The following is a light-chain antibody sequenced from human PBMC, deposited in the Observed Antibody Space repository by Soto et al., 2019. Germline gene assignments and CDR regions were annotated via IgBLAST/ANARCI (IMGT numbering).Light chain of an antibody. CDR1: GSSIGTNT. J-gene: IGLJ2*01. CDR2: DNN. V-gene: IGLV1-44*01. Sequence: QSVLTQPPSASGTPGQRVTISCSGSGSSIGTNTVNWYRQLPGTAPKLLIYDNNQRPSGVPDRFSGSKSGTSASLAISGLRSEDEAEYYCTAWDGSLNNVLFGGGTKLTVL. CDR3: TAWDGSLNNVL.